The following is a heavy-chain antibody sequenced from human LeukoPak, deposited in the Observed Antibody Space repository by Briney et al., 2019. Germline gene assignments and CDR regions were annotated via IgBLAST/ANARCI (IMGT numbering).Heavy chain of an antibody. Sequence: GGSLRLSCAASGFTFNNYIMNWVRQAPGKGLEWVSSISSSSDYIYYADSVKGRFTISRDDSKNTLFLQMDSLRVEDTAVYYCVTGDPIWFDPWGQGTLVTVSS. V-gene: IGHV3-21*04. CDR2: ISSSSDYI. D-gene: IGHD3-10*01. CDR3: VTGDPIWFDP. CDR1: GFTFNNYI. J-gene: IGHJ5*02.